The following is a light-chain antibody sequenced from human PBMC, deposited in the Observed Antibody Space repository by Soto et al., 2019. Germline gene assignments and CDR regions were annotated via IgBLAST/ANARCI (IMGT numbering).Light chain of an antibody. CDR2: LGS. Sequence: DIVMTQPPLSLPVTPGEPASISCRSSQSLLHSNGYNYLDWYLQKPGQSPQLLIYLGSNRASGVPDRFSGSGSGTDFTLIISRVEAEDVGVYYCMQALQTLGPGTKVDIK. J-gene: IGKJ3*01. CDR3: MQALQT. V-gene: IGKV2-28*01. CDR1: QSLLHSNGYNY.